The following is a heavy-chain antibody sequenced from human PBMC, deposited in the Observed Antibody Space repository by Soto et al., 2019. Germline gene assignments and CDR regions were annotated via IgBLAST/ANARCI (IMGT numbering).Heavy chain of an antibody. CDR3: ASSSGDRYAYYFDY. Sequence: SETLSLTCAVSGGSISSSNWWSWVRQPPGKGLEWIGEIYHSGSTNYNPSLKSRVTISVDKSKNQFSLKLSSVTAADAAVYYCASSSGDRYAYYFDYWGQGTLVTVSS. V-gene: IGHV4-4*02. J-gene: IGHJ4*02. CDR2: IYHSGST. D-gene: IGHD2-8*01. CDR1: GGSISSSNW.